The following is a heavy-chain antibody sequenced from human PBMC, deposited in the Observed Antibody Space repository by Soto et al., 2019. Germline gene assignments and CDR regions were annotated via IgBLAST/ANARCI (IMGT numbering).Heavy chain of an antibody. CDR1: GYSFTSYW. CDR2: IYPGDSDT. V-gene: IGHV5-51*01. CDR3: ARQPNQYYYDSSGYRATTFDI. D-gene: IGHD3-22*01. J-gene: IGHJ3*02. Sequence: VESMKGACKDSGYSFTSYWIVWVLQMPGKGLECLGIIYPGDSDTRYSPSFQGQVTISADKSISTAYLQWSSLKASDTAMYYCARQPNQYYYDSSGYRATTFDIWGQGTMVTVSS.